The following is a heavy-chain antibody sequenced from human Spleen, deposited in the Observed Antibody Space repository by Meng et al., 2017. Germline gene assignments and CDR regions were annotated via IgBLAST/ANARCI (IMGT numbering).Heavy chain of an antibody. CDR2: IYWNDDK. CDR1: CFSLSTSGVG. V-gene: IGHV2-5*01. J-gene: IGHJ4*02. D-gene: IGHD4-17*01. Sequence: QITLKESGPPLVKTTQTLTLTCTVSCFSLSTSGVGVGLIRQPPGKALEWLALIYWNDDKRYSPSLKSRLTITKDTSKNQVVLTMTNMDPVDTATYYCAHTVGAVDYWGQGTLVTVSS. CDR3: AHTVGAVDY.